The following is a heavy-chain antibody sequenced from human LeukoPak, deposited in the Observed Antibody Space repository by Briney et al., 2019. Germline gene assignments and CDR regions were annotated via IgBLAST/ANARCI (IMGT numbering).Heavy chain of an antibody. Sequence: GGSLRLSCAASGFSFNSYWMNWVRQAPGKGLEWVANINQNGSEKYYVDSVKGRFTISRDNAKNSLYLQMSSLRAEDAAVYYCARDQGAGSDYGGQGALVTVSS. V-gene: IGHV3-7*01. J-gene: IGHJ4*02. D-gene: IGHD6-19*01. CDR3: ARDQGAGSDY. CDR2: INQNGSEK. CDR1: GFSFNSYW.